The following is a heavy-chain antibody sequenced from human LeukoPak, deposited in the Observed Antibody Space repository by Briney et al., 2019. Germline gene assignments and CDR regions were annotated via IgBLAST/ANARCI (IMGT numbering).Heavy chain of an antibody. CDR2: ISAYNGNT. V-gene: IGHV1-18*01. CDR3: ARGIVVATALGFDY. Sequence: ASVKVSCKASGYTFTSYGISWVRQAPGQGLEWMGWISAYNGNTNYSQKLQGRVTMTTDTSTSTAYMELRSLRSADTAVYYCARGIVVATALGFDYWGQGTLVTVSS. D-gene: IGHD2-21*02. CDR1: GYTFTSYG. J-gene: IGHJ4*02.